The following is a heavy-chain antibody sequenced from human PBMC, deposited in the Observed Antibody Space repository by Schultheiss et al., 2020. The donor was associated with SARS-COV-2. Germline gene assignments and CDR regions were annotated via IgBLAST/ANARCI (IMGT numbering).Heavy chain of an antibody. CDR3: ARVGLPVTTFDY. CDR1: GGTFSSYA. D-gene: IGHD4-17*01. V-gene: IGHV1-18*01. J-gene: IGHJ4*02. CDR2: ISPYTNTT. Sequence: ASVKVSCKASGGTFSSYAISWVRQAPGQGLEWMGWISPYTNTTSYGQRLQGRITMTTDTSTSTAYMELRSLRSDDTAVYYCARVGLPVTTFDYWGQGTLVTVSS.